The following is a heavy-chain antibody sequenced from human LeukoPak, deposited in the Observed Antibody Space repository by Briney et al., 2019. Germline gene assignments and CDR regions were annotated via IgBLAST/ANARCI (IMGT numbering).Heavy chain of an antibody. CDR1: GGSVSDYY. CDR2: IYHTGST. D-gene: IGHD7-27*01. CDR3: ASRKLGNDY. V-gene: IGHV4-59*02. J-gene: IGHJ4*02. Sequence: SETLSLTCTISGGSVSDYYWSLIRQSPVKGLEWIGYIYHTGSTSYSPSLKSRVTISADTSQNQFSLKLSSVTAADTAVYYCASRKLGNDYWGQGTLVTVSS.